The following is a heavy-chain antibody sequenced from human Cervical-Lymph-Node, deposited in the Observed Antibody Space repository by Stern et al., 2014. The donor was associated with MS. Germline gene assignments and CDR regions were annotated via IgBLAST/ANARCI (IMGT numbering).Heavy chain of an antibody. CDR2: IVVGSGNT. V-gene: IGHV1-58*01. CDR1: GFTFTSSA. D-gene: IGHD1-26*01. CDR3: AAGESIVEATTGTFDY. J-gene: IGHJ4*02. Sequence: QLVQSGPEVKKPGTSVKVSCKASGFTFTSSAVQWVRQARGQRLEWIGWIVVGSGNTNYAQKFQERVTITRDMSTSTAYMELSSLRSEDTAVYYCAAGESIVEATTGTFDYWGQGTLVTVSS.